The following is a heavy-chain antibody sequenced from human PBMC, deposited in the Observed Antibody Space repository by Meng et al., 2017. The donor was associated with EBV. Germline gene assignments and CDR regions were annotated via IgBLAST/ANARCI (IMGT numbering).Heavy chain of an antibody. V-gene: IGHV3-74*01. CDR2: TNEDGGIT. Sequence: ELEPVVSGGGPARPGACLSLACAVSGFTFSRFGMQSVRQVPGKGVVRFQRTNEDGGITNYAEFAKCRFNTSRDNTIKILYLQMNSLSDEDTAVYFSSRDLAGPFDYWGQGTLVTVSS. J-gene: IGHJ4*02. CDR3: SRDLAGPFDY. CDR1: GFTFSRFG.